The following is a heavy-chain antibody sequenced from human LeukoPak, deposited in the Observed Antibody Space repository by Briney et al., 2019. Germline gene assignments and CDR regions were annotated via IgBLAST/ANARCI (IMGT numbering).Heavy chain of an antibody. Sequence: GASVKVSCKASGYTFTGYYIHWVRQAPGQGLEWMGWINPNSGGTNYAQKFQGRVTMTRNTSISTAYMELSSLRSEDTAVYYCARVGEYAWFGESPSKWFDPWGQGTLVTVSS. CDR1: GYTFTGYY. CDR3: ARVGEYAWFGESPSKWFDP. D-gene: IGHD3-10*01. CDR2: INPNSGGT. V-gene: IGHV1-2*02. J-gene: IGHJ5*02.